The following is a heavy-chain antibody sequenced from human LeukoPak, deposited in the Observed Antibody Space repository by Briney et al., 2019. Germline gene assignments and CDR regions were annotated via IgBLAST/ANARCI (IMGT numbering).Heavy chain of an antibody. CDR2: ISSSGGNT. D-gene: IGHD6-19*01. Sequence: GGSLRLSCAASGFTFSSYAMSWVRQAPGQGLEWVSGISSSGGNTYYAESVKGRFTVSRDNSKNTLYLQMNSLRAEDTAVYYCTKDLSGWYADSYFYYMDIWGKGTTVTVSS. V-gene: IGHV3-23*01. CDR1: GFTFSSYA. CDR3: TKDLSGWYADSYFYYMDI. J-gene: IGHJ6*03.